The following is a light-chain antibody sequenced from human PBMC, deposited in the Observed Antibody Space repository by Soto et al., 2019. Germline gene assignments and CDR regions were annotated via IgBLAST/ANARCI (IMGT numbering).Light chain of an antibody. V-gene: IGKV1-27*01. CDR3: QKYNHAPWT. Sequence: DIQMTQSPSSLSASVGDRITITCRASQGISNYLARYQQKPGKVPKLLIYAASTLQSGVPSRFSGSGSGTDFTLTISSLQPEDVGTQYCQKYNHAPWTFGQGTKVKIK. J-gene: IGKJ1*01. CDR1: QGISNY. CDR2: AAS.